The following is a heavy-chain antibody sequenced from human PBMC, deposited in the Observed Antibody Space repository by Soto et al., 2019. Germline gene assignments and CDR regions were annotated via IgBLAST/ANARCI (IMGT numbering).Heavy chain of an antibody. CDR3: ARPFHSGSHNYYGMDV. J-gene: IGHJ6*02. Sequence: VQLVQSGAEVKKPGSSVKVSCKASGGTFSSYAISWVRQAPGQGLEWMGGIIPIFGTANYAQKFQGRVTISADESTSTAYMDLSSLRSEDSAVYYCARPFHSGSHNYYGMDVWGQGTTVTVSS. CDR1: GGTFSSYA. D-gene: IGHD1-26*01. V-gene: IGHV1-69*12. CDR2: IIPIFGTA.